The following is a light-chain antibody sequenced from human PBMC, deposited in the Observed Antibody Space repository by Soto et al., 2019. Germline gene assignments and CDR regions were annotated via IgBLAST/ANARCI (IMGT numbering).Light chain of an antibody. CDR3: QQYGSSGT. CDR2: GAS. J-gene: IGKJ1*01. CDR1: QIVSSSY. V-gene: IGKV3-20*01. Sequence: EIVLTQSPGTLSLSPGERATLSCRASQIVSSSYLAWYQHKPGQAPRLLIYGASSRATGIPDRFSGSGSGTDFTLTISRLEPEDFAVYYCQQYGSSGTFGQGTKVDIK.